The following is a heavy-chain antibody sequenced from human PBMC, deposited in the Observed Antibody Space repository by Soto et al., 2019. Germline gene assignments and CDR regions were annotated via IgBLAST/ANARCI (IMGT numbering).Heavy chain of an antibody. CDR2: ISGSGGST. CDR3: AKLEYSSSELFDY. V-gene: IGHV3-23*01. J-gene: IGHJ4*02. CDR1: GFTFSSYA. D-gene: IGHD6-6*01. Sequence: EVQLLESGGGLVQPGGSLRLSCAASGFTFSSYAMSWVRQAPGKVLEWVSAISGSGGSTYYADSVKGRFTISRDNSKNTLYLQMNSLRAEDTAVYYCAKLEYSSSELFDYWGQGTLVTVSS.